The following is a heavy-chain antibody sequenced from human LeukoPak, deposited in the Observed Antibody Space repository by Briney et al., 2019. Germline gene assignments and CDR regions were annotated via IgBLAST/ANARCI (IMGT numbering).Heavy chain of an antibody. CDR1: GYTLIGNY. CDR2: INPKSGAT. CDR3: ARGNVECIGDICYKRGNWFDP. Sequence: ASVKVSCKASGYTLIGNYIHWVRQAPGQGLEWMGWINPKSGATSSARKFQGRVTMTRDTSIGTAYMELSRLRSDDTAVYYCARGNVECIGDICYKRGNWFDPWGQGTLVTVSS. D-gene: IGHD2-8*02. V-gene: IGHV1-2*02. J-gene: IGHJ5*02.